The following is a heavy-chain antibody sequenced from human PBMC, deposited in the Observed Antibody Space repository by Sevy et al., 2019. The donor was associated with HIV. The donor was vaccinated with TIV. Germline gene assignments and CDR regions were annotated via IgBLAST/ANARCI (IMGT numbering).Heavy chain of an antibody. D-gene: IGHD6-13*01. CDR3: ARGVLRGISMARFGSWSIFDY. CDR2: INAGNGNT. V-gene: IGHV1-3*01. CDR1: GYTFTSYA. Sequence: ASVKVSCKASGYTFTSYAMHWVRQAPGQRLAWMGWINAGNGNTKYSQKFQGRVTITRDTSASTAYMELSSLRSEDTAVYYCARGVLRGISMARFGSWSIFDYWGQGTLVTVSS. J-gene: IGHJ4*02.